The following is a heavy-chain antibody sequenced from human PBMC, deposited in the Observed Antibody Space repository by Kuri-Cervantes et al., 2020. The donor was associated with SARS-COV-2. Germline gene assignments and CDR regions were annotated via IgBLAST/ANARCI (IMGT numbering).Heavy chain of an antibody. V-gene: IGHV3-49*03. D-gene: IGHD4-17*01. CDR2: IRSKAHGGTT. Sequence: GGSLRLSCIGSGFTFGDYAMRWFRQAPGKGLEWVGFIRSKAHGGTTEYAASVKGRFTISRDDSKSIASLQMNSLKTEDTAVYYCTREDDYIDLELGFDYGGQGTLVTVSS. J-gene: IGHJ4*02. CDR1: GFTFGDYA. CDR3: TREDDYIDLELGFDY.